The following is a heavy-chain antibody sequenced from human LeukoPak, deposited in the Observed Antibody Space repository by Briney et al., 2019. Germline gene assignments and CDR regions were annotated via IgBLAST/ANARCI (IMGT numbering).Heavy chain of an antibody. Sequence: SETLSLTCTVSGGSISSYYWSWIRQPPGKGLEWIAYIYYSGSTNYNPYLKSRVTISVDTSKNQFSLKLSSVTAADTAVYYCARVWSGYPYYYYYYMDVWGKGTTVTVSS. CDR1: GGSISSYY. CDR3: ARVWSGYPYYYYYYMDV. CDR2: IYYSGST. J-gene: IGHJ6*03. D-gene: IGHD3-3*01. V-gene: IGHV4-59*01.